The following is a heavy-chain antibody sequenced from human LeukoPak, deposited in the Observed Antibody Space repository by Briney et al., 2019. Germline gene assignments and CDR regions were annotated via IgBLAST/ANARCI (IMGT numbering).Heavy chain of an antibody. V-gene: IGHV4-38-2*02. CDR1: GGSITSYY. Sequence: PSETLSLACTVSGGSITSYYWTWIRQPPGKGLEWIGSIYHSGSTYYNPSLKSRVTISVDTSKNQFSLKLSTVTAADTAVYYCARGCGYCSSTSCYEVYYYMDVWGKGTTVTVSS. J-gene: IGHJ6*03. CDR2: IYHSGST. CDR3: ARGCGYCSSTSCYEVYYYMDV. D-gene: IGHD2-2*01.